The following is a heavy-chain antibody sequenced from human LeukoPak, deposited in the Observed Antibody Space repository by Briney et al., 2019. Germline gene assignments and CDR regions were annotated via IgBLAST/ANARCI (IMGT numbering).Heavy chain of an antibody. V-gene: IGHV1-18*01. CDR2: ISAYNGNT. J-gene: IGHJ4*02. Sequence: ASVKVSCKASGYTFTSYGISWVRQAPGQGLEWMGWISAYNGNTNYAQKLQGRVTMTPATSTSTAYMELRSLRSDDTAVYYCARVGLGSGWYVQDYWGQGTLVTVSS. D-gene: IGHD6-19*01. CDR1: GYTFTSYG. CDR3: ARVGLGSGWYVQDY.